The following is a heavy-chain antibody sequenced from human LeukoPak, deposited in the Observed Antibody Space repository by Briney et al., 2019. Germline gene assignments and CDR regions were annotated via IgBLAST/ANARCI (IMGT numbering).Heavy chain of an antibody. CDR3: ARPKTYSGSYDY. V-gene: IGHV4-34*01. CDR2: INHSGST. CDR1: GGSFSGYY. Sequence: SETLSLTCAVYGGSFSGYYWSWIRQPPGKGLEWIGEINHSGSTNYNPSLKSRVTISVDTSKNQFSLKLSSVTAADTAVYYCARPKTYSGSYDYWGQGTLVTVSS. D-gene: IGHD1-26*01. J-gene: IGHJ4*02.